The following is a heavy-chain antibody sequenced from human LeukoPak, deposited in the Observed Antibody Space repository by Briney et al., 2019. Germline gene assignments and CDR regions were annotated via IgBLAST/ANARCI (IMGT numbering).Heavy chain of an antibody. J-gene: IGHJ4*02. Sequence: SETLSLTCTVSGGSISSYYWSWIRQPAGKGLEWIGRIYTSGSTNYNPSLKSRVTMSVDTSKNQFSLKLSSVTAADTAVYYCARDLVDYDILTGFHEYYFDYWGQGTLVTVSS. CDR2: IYTSGST. CDR3: ARDLVDYDILTGFHEYYFDY. V-gene: IGHV4-4*07. D-gene: IGHD3-9*01. CDR1: GGSISSYY.